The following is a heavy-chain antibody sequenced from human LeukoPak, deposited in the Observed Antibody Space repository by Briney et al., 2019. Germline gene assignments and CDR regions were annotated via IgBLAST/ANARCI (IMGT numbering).Heavy chain of an antibody. Sequence: GGSLRLSCAASGFTFSSYTMSCVRQAPGRGLEWVSAISGSVGSTYYADSVKGRFTISRDNFKHTLYLQMNSLRAEDMAVYYCARSGSGSYFLDYWGQGTLVTVSS. CDR1: GFTFSSYT. CDR3: ARSGSGSYFLDY. D-gene: IGHD3-10*01. CDR2: ISGSVGST. V-gene: IGHV3-23*01. J-gene: IGHJ4*02.